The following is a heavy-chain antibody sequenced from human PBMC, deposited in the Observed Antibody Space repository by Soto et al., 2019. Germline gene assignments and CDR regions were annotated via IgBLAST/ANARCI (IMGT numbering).Heavy chain of an antibody. CDR1: SGSISSSSSY. J-gene: IGHJ4*02. D-gene: IGHD4-17*01. V-gene: IGHV4-39*01. CDR2: IYYSGNT. Sequence: QLQLQESGPGLVKPSETLSLTCSVSSGSISSSSSYWGWIRQPPGKGLEWIGSIYYSGNTYYNPSLKSRVTISIDSSKTQFSLKLNSVTTADTAVYYCGAQYYGAKGYYFETWGQGTLVTGSS. CDR3: GAQYYGAKGYYFET.